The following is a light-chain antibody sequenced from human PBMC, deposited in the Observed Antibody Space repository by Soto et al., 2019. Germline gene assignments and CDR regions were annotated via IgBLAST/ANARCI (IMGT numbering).Light chain of an antibody. CDR2: GAS. CDR3: QQYGSSPST. CDR1: QSVSSN. Sequence: EIVLTQSPGTLSLSPGEIATLSFSASQSVSSNLAWYQQKPGQAPRRLIFGASSRATGIPDRFSGSGSGTDFTLTISRLEPEDFAVYYCQQYGSSPSTFGQGTKVDIK. J-gene: IGKJ1*01. V-gene: IGKV3-20*01.